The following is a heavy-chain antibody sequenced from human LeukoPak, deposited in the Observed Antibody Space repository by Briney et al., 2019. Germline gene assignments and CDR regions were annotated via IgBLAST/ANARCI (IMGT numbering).Heavy chain of an antibody. J-gene: IGHJ5*02. Sequence: PSETLSLTCTVSGGSISSYYWSWLRQPPGKGLEWIGYIYYSGSTNYNPSLKSRVTISVDTSKNQFSLKLSSVTAADTAVHYCALTPSYYDFWSGGLGWFDPWGQGTLVTVSS. CDR1: GGSISSYY. CDR2: IYYSGST. CDR3: ALTPSYYDFWSGGLGWFDP. V-gene: IGHV4-59*01. D-gene: IGHD3-3*01.